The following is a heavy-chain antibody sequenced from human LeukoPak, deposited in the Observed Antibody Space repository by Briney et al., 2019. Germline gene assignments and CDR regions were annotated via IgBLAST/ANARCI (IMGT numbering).Heavy chain of an antibody. CDR3: ARDPQLGYCTGGSCYGGYDY. Sequence: GGSLRLSCAASGFSFSSYWMNWVRQPPGKGLEWVANIKEDGSEKYYVDSLKGRLTISRDNAKNSLYLQMNSLRAEDTAVYYCARDPQLGYCTGGSCYGGYDYWGQGTLVTVSS. V-gene: IGHV3-7*03. D-gene: IGHD2-15*01. CDR1: GFSFSSYW. CDR2: IKEDGSEK. J-gene: IGHJ4*02.